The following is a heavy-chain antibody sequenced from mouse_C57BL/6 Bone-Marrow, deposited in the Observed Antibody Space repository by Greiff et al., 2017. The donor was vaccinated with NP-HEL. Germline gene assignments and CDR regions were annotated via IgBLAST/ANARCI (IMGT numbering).Heavy chain of an antibody. CDR2: IDPETGGT. V-gene: IGHV1-15*01. J-gene: IGHJ4*01. CDR1: GYTFTDYE. CDR3: TIRRYYAMDY. Sequence: QVQLQQSGAELVRPGASVTLSCKASGYTFTDYEMHWVKQTPVHGLEWIGAIDPETGGTAYNQKFKGKAILTADKSSSTAYMELRSLTSEDSAVYYCTIRRYYAMDYWGQGTSVTVSS. D-gene: IGHD2-12*01.